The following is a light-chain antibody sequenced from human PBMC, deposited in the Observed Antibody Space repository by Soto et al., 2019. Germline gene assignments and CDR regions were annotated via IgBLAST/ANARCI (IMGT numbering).Light chain of an antibody. CDR1: QGISSY. J-gene: IGKJ3*01. Sequence: IPLTQSPSSLSASVGDRVTITCRASQGISSYLAWYQQKPGKAPKLLIYSASTLQRGVPSRFSGSGSGADFTLTISSLQPEDLATYYCQQLSTYPFAFGPATKVDI. V-gene: IGKV1-9*01. CDR2: SAS. CDR3: QQLSTYPFA.